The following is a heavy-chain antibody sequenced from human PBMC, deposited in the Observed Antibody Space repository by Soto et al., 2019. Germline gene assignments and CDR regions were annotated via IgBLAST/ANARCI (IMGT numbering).Heavy chain of an antibody. V-gene: IGHV3-23*01. Sequence: PGGSLRLSCAASGFSFTTYVMSWVRQSPGKGLEWVSDISSTGLYTYLADSVKGRFTISRDNSKNTLYLQMNSLRVDDTAVYFCTKSWLFEKNWFDPWGQGTLVTVSS. J-gene: IGHJ5*02. CDR1: GFSFTTYV. D-gene: IGHD3-22*01. CDR2: ISSTGLYT. CDR3: TKSWLFEKNWFDP.